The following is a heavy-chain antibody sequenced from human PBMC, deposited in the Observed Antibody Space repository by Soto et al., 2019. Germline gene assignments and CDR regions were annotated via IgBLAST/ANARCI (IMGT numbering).Heavy chain of an antibody. CDR3: ARYIVLMVYAVSDYYGMDV. Sequence: PGGSLRLSCAASGFTFSSYSMNWVRQAPGKGLEWVSYISSSSSTIYYADSVKGRFTISRDNAKNSLYLQMNSLRDEDTAVYYCARYIVLMVYAVSDYYGMDVWGQGTTVTVSS. V-gene: IGHV3-48*02. CDR2: ISSSSSTI. D-gene: IGHD2-8*01. J-gene: IGHJ6*02. CDR1: GFTFSSYS.